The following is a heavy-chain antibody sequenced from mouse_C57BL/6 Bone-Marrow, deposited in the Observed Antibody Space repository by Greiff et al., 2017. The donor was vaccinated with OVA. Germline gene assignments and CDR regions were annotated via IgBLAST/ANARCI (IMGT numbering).Heavy chain of an antibody. J-gene: IGHJ4*01. CDR2: IYPGDGDT. CDR3: ARCRSNYVRSYYAMDY. Sequence: QVQLKESGPELVKPGASVKISCKASGYAFSSSWMNWVKQRPGKGLEWIGRIYPGDGDTNYNGKFKGKATLTADKSSSTAYMQLSSLTSEDSAVYFCARCRSNYVRSYYAMDYWGQGTSVTVSS. CDR1: GYAFSSSW. D-gene: IGHD2-5*01. V-gene: IGHV1-82*01.